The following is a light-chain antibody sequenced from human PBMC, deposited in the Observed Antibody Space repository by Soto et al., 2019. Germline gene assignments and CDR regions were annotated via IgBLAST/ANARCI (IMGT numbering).Light chain of an antibody. Sequence: QSALTQPASVSGSPGQSITISCTGTSGDVGTYNLVSWYQQHPGRAPKPIIFEVNKRPSGVSNRLSGSKSGNTASLAISGLQADDEADYHCCSYAGRSNVVCGGGTKLTVL. J-gene: IGLJ2*01. V-gene: IGLV2-23*02. CDR1: SGDVGTYNL. CDR2: EVN. CDR3: CSYAGRSNVV.